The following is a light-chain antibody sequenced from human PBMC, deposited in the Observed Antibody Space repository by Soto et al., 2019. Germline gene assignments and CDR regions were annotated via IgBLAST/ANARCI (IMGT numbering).Light chain of an antibody. CDR1: QSVSSN. CDR3: QQYNSWPQT. V-gene: IGKV3-15*01. CDR2: GAS. J-gene: IGKJ1*01. Sequence: EIVMTQSPATLSVSPGERATLSCRASQSVSSNLAWYQQKPGQAPRLLIYGASTRAADVPARFSGGGSGTEFTLTISSLQSEDFAEYYCQQYNSWPQTFGLGTKVDIK.